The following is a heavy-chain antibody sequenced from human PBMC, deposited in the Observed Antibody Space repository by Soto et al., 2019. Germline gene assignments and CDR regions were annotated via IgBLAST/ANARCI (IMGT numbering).Heavy chain of an antibody. CDR1: GFSVSSNY. V-gene: IGHV3-53*01. D-gene: IGHD2-21*01. CDR2: LYPHGKA. Sequence: GGSLRLSCSASGFSVSSNYLSWVRHAPGEVLKXVSVLYPHGKAKFADSVTGRFTISRDNSKNTVYLKMKTLRAEETAVYYCARGLGREYRDSRGHFHLDYWGQGSLVTVSS. CDR3: ARGLGREYRDSRGHFHLDY. J-gene: IGHJ4*02.